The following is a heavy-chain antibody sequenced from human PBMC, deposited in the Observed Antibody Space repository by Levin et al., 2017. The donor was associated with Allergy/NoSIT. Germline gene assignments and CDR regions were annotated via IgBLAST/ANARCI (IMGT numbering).Heavy chain of an antibody. CDR1: GGSVSSSTYY. J-gene: IGHJ5*02. CDR2: IYYSGST. V-gene: IGHV4-61*01. CDR3: ARGENNTPGRGWFDP. D-gene: IGHD1/OR15-1a*01. Sequence: PSETLSLTCTVSGGSVSSSTYYWSWIRQPPGKGLEWIGYIYYSGSTNYNPSLKSRVTISVDMSKNQFSLRLSSVTAADTAVYYCARGENNTPGRGWFDPWGQGTLVTVSS.